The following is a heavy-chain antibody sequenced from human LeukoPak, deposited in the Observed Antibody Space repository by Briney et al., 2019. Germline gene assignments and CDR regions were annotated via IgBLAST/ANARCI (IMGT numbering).Heavy chain of an antibody. D-gene: IGHD1-26*01. CDR1: GFTFSSYS. CDR3: ARAYSGSYGSDY. CDR2: ISSSSSYI. V-gene: IGHV3-21*01. J-gene: IGHJ4*02. Sequence: PGGSLRLSCAASGFTFSSYSMNWVRQAPGKGLEWVSSISSSSSYIYYADSVKGRFTISRDNAKNSLYLQMNSLRAEDTAVYYCARAYSGSYGSDYWGQGTLVTVSS.